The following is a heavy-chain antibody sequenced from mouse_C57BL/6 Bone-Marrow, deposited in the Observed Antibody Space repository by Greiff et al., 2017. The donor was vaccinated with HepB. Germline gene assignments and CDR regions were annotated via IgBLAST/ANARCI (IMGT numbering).Heavy chain of an antibody. CDR2: INSDGGST. Sequence: EVMLVESGGGLVQPGESLKLSCESNEYEFPSHDMSWVRKTPEKRLELVAAINSDGGSTYYPDTMEGRFIISRDNTKKTLYLQMSSLRSEDTALYYCARHSYSNYERVWFAYWGQGTLVTVSA. J-gene: IGHJ3*01. V-gene: IGHV5-2*01. CDR3: ARHSYSNYERVWFAY. D-gene: IGHD2-5*01. CDR1: EYEFPSHD.